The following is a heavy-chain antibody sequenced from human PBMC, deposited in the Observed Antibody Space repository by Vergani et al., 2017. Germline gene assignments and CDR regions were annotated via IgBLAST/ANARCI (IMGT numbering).Heavy chain of an antibody. J-gene: IGHJ5*02. CDR2: ISSSSSYI. V-gene: IGHV3-21*01. Sequence: EVQLVESGGGLVKPGGSLRLSCAASGFTFSSYSMNWVRQAPGKGLEWVSSISSSSSYIYYADSVKGRFTISRDNAKNSLYQQMNSLRAEDTAVYYCARDDGDGGLFDPWGQGTLVTVSS. CDR1: GFTFSSYS. D-gene: IGHD4-23*01. CDR3: ARDDGDGGLFDP.